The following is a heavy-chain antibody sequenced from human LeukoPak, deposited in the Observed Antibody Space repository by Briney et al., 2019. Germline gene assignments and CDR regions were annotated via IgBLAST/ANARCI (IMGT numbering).Heavy chain of an antibody. CDR3: ARDDYDY. CDR1: GYTFTSYD. V-gene: IGHV1-2*02. CDR2: INPNSGGT. Sequence: ASVKVSCKASGYTFTSYDINWVRQATGQGLEWMGWINPNSGGTNYAQKFQGRVTMTRDTSISTAYMELSRLRSDDTAVYYCARDDYDYWGQGTLVTVSS. J-gene: IGHJ4*02.